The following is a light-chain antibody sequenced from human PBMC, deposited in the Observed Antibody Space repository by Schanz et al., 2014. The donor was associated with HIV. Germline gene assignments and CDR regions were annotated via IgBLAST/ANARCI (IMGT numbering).Light chain of an antibody. CDR1: SSDVGSYDY. Sequence: QSALIQPPSVSGSPGQSVTISCTGTSSDVGSYDYVSWYQQHPGTVPKPMIYNVNTQPSRVPDRSSGSKSGNTASLTVSGLQAEDEADYYCSSYAGSNSVIFGGGTKLTVL. V-gene: IGLV2-8*01. CDR3: SSYAGSNSVI. J-gene: IGLJ2*01. CDR2: NVN.